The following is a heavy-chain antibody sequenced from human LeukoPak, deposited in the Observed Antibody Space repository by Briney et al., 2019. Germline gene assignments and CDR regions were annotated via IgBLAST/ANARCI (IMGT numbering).Heavy chain of an antibody. V-gene: IGHV1-69*05. Sequence: SVKVSCKASGGTFSSYAISWVRQAPGQGLEWMGGIIPIFGTANYAQKLQGRVTMTTDTSTSTAYMELRSLRSDDTAVYYCARYYDSSGYYYSTPYYFDYWGQGTLVTVSS. J-gene: IGHJ4*02. D-gene: IGHD3-22*01. CDR1: GGTFSSYA. CDR3: ARYYDSSGYYYSTPYYFDY. CDR2: IIPIFGTA.